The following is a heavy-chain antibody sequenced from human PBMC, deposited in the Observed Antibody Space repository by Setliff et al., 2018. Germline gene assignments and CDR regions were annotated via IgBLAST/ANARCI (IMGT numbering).Heavy chain of an antibody. Sequence: GASVKVSCKASGGTFSSYVISWVREAPGQGLEWMGGIIPMFGTNYAQKFQGRVTITADESTSTAYMELSSLGSEDTAVYYCARSGPYGMGVGNSGWYYRDYWGQGTLVTVSS. CDR2: IIPMFGT. CDR1: GGTFSSYV. V-gene: IGHV1-69*13. CDR3: ARSGPYGMGVGNSGWYYRDY. D-gene: IGHD6-19*01. J-gene: IGHJ4*02.